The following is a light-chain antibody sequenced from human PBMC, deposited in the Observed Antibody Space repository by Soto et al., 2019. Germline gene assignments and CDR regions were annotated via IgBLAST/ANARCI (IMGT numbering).Light chain of an antibody. CDR3: QQYGSSPVT. CDR1: QSVSSSY. CDR2: GAS. J-gene: IGKJ3*01. V-gene: IGKV3-20*01. Sequence: EIVLTQSPGTLSLSPGERATLSCRASQSVSSSYLAWYQQKPGQAPRLLIYGASSRATGIPDSFSGSGSGTSFPLTTSSLAPEDLAVDYCQQYGSSPVTFGPGTKVDIK.